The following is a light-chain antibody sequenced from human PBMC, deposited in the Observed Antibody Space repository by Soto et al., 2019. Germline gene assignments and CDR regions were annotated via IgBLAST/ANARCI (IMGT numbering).Light chain of an antibody. CDR2: VAS. J-gene: IGKJ4*01. Sequence: EIVMTQSPAALSVSPGERATLSCRASQSVSSNLAWYQQKPGQTPKLLIYVASTRATGIPARFSGSGSGTEFTLTISSLHSEYFAVYYCQQYNVWPLTFGGGTKVEF. CDR1: QSVSSN. V-gene: IGKV3-15*01. CDR3: QQYNVWPLT.